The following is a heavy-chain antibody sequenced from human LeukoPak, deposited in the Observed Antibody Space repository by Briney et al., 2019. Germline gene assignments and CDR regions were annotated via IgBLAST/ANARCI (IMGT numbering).Heavy chain of an antibody. CDR2: ILYDGSSK. D-gene: IGHD6-13*01. J-gene: IGHJ3*02. Sequence: GGSLRLSCAVSGFTFSDYGIHWVRQAPGKGLEWVTFILYDGSSKYYADSVKGRFTISRDNAKNSLYLQMNSLRAEDTAVYYCARRQQLVRTDAFDIWGQGTMVTVSS. V-gene: IGHV3-30*02. CDR1: GFTFSDYG. CDR3: ARRQQLVRTDAFDI.